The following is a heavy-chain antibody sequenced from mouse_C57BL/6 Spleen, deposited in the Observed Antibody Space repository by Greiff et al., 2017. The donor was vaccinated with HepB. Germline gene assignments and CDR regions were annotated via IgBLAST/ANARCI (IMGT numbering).Heavy chain of an antibody. J-gene: IGHJ1*03. CDR3: TRMGGLRRYFDV. D-gene: IGHD2-4*01. CDR2: IDPETGGT. Sequence: QVQLKESGAELVRPGASVTLSCKASGYTFTDYEMHWVKQTPVHGLEWIGAIDPETGGTAYNQKFKGKAILTADKSSSTAYMELRSLTSEDSAVYYCTRMGGLRRYFDVWGTGTTVTVSS. CDR1: GYTFTDYE. V-gene: IGHV1-15*01.